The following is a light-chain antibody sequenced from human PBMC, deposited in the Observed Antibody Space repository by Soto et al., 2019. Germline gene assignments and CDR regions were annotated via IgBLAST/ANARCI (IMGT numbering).Light chain of an antibody. CDR3: CPYAGSSTLV. J-gene: IGLJ2*01. CDR2: EGN. V-gene: IGLV2-23*01. CDR1: SSDVGSYTL. Sequence: QSALTQPASVSGSPGQSITISCSGTSSDVGSYTLVSWYQHHPGKAPKLMIYEGNKRPSGVSNRFSGSKSGNTASLTISGLQAEDEADYYCCPYAGSSTLVFGGGTKVTVL.